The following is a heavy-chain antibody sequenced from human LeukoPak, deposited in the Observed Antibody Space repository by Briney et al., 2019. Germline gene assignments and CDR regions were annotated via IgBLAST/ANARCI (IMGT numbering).Heavy chain of an antibody. CDR2: IYSGGST. CDR1: GFTVSSNY. V-gene: IGHV3-53*01. J-gene: IGHJ4*02. Sequence: GGSLRLACAASGFTVSSNYMSWVRQAPGKGLEWVSVIYSGGSTYYADSVKGRFTISRDNAKNSLYLQMNSLRAEDTAVYYCARIIRAGLDYWGQGTLVTVSS. D-gene: IGHD3-3*02. CDR3: ARIIRAGLDY.